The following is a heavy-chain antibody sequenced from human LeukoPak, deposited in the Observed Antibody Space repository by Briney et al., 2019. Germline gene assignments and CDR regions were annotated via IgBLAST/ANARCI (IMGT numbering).Heavy chain of an antibody. J-gene: IGHJ4*02. Sequence: SETLSLTCTVSGGSISSSSYYWGWIRQPPGKGLEWIGSGYYSGSTYYNTSLKSRVTISVDTSKNQFSLKLSSVTAADTAVYYCARVPGWLSPYYFDYWGQGTLVTVSS. V-gene: IGHV4-39*07. CDR3: ARVPGWLSPYYFDY. CDR2: GYYSGST. D-gene: IGHD3-22*01. CDR1: GGSISSSSYY.